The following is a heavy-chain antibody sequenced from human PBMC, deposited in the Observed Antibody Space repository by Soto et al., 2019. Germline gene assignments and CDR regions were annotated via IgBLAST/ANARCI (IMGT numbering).Heavy chain of an antibody. D-gene: IGHD3-3*01. CDR1: GYSFPNHW. CDR3: ARLSREFWSGPDY. V-gene: IGHV5-51*01. J-gene: IGHJ4*02. CDR2: IYPGDSDM. Sequence: PGESLKISCEGVGYSFPNHWIARVRQRPDKGLEWMGTIYPGDSDMRYSPSFRGQVTISVDKSINTAYLQWDSLKASDTAKYYCARLSREFWSGPDYWGQGTLVTVSS.